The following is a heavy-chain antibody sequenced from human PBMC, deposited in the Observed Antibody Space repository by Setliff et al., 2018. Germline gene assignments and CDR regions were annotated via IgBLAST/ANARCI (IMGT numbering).Heavy chain of an antibody. CDR2: IMPIFGTI. D-gene: IGHD3-22*01. CDR1: GGTFSTYG. Sequence: VKVSCKASGGTFSTYGITWVRQAPGQGLELVGGIMPIFGTINYAQKFQGRVTITADESTSTVYMELSSLRSDDTALYYCAREEGYYYDSTDYYYYMDVCGKGTTVTFSS. J-gene: IGHJ6*03. V-gene: IGHV1-69*13. CDR3: AREEGYYYDSTDYYYYMDV.